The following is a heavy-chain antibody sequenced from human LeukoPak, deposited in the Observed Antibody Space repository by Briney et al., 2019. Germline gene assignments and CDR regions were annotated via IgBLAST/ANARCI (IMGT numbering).Heavy chain of an antibody. CDR2: ISYDGSNK. Sequence: GSLRLSCAASGFTFSSYAMHWVRPAPGKGLEWVAVISYDGSNKYYADSVKGRFTISRDNSKNTLYLQMNSLRAEDTAVYYCAREYYSDAFDIWGQGIMVTVSS. J-gene: IGHJ3*02. V-gene: IGHV3-30-3*01. CDR1: GFTFSSYA. CDR3: AREYYSDAFDI. D-gene: IGHD3-10*01.